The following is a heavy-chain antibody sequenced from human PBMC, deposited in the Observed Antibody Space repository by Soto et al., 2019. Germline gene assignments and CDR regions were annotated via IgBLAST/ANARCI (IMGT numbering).Heavy chain of an antibody. CDR2: ISSGSSNI. J-gene: IGHJ4*02. D-gene: IGHD2-15*01. CDR1: GFAFRSYN. CDR3: ASTTVVAATFDF. Sequence: GGSLRLSCGASGFAFRSYNMNWVRQAPGKGLEWVASISSGSSNIYYADSVKGRFTISRDNAKNSLYLQMDSLRAEDSAAYYCASTTVVAATFDFWGQGTLVTVSS. V-gene: IGHV3-21*01.